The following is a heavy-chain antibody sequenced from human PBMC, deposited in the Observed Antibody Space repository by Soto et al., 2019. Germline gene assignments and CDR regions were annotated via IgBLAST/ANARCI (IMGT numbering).Heavy chain of an antibody. J-gene: IGHJ6*02. CDR1: GFTFSSYA. V-gene: IGHV3-23*01. CDR3: AKDKESSSWANYYYSMDV. CDR2: ISGSGDTT. D-gene: IGHD6-13*01. Sequence: GGSLRLSCAGSGFTFSSYAMSWVRQVPGKGLEWVSAISGSGDTTFYADSAKGRFTISSDNSKNTLYLQMNSLTTEDTATYYCAKDKESSSWANYYYSMDVWGQGTTVTVSS.